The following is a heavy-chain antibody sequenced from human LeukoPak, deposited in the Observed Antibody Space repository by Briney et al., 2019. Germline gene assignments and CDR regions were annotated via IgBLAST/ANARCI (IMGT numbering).Heavy chain of an antibody. V-gene: IGHV4-38-2*02. J-gene: IGHJ5*02. D-gene: IGHD5-12*01. CDR1: GYSITSGYY. Sequence: SETLSLTCTVSGYSITSGYYWGWIRQSPGEGLEWIGTISDSDGSYYNASLKSRVIISVETSSNQFSLKLHSVSAADTAIYYCARVIGNSPPTWGQGILVTVSS. CDR2: ISDSDGS. CDR3: ARVIGNSPPT.